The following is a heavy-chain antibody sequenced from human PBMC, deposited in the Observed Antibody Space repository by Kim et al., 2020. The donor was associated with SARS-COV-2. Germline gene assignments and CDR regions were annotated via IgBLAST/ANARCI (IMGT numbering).Heavy chain of an antibody. CDR1: GYTFTSYA. V-gene: IGHV1-3*01. D-gene: IGHD6-13*01. J-gene: IGHJ5*02. CDR2: INAGNGNT. CDR3: AREPAIAAAGHNWFDP. Sequence: ASVKVSCKASGYTFTSYAMHWVRQAPGQRLEWMGWINAGNGNTKYSQKFQGRVTITRDTSASTAYMELSSLRSEDTAVYYCAREPAIAAAGHNWFDPWGQGTLVTVSS.